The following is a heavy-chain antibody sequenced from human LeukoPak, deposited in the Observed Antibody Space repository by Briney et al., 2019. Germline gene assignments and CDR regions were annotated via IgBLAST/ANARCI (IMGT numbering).Heavy chain of an antibody. CDR3: ASSTVTTGLHYYYYYMDV. J-gene: IGHJ6*03. CDR2: INPNSGGT. D-gene: IGHD4-17*01. Sequence: ASVKVSCKASGYTFTGYYMHWVRQAPGQGLEWMGWINPNSGGTNYAQKFQGRVTMTRDTSISTAYMELSRLRSDDTAVYYCASSTVTTGLHYYYYYMDVWGKGTTVAVSS. CDR1: GYTFTGYY. V-gene: IGHV1-2*02.